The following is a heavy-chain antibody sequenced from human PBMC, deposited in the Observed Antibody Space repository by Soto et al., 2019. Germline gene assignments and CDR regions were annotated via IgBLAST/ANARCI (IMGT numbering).Heavy chain of an antibody. D-gene: IGHD6-13*01. Sequence: SETLSLTCAVYGGSFSGYSWSWIRQPPGKGLEWIGYIYHSGSTYYNPSLKSRVTISVDRSKNQFSLKLSSVTAADTAVYYCASSHAGAHITAAVHWGQGTLVTVSS. CDR1: GGSFSGYS. V-gene: IGHV4-30-2*01. CDR2: IYHSGST. CDR3: ASSHAGAHITAAVH. J-gene: IGHJ4*02.